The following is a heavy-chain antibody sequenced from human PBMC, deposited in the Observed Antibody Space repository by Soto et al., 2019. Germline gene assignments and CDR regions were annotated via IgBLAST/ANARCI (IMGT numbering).Heavy chain of an antibody. CDR1: GGTFSSYA. J-gene: IGHJ6*02. CDR2: IIPIFGTA. V-gene: IGHV1-69*12. Sequence: QVQLVQSGAEVKKPGSSVKVSCKASGGTFSSYAISWVRQAPGQGLEWMGGIIPIFGTANYAQKFQGRVTITADEATSTAYMELSSLRSEDTAVYYCARGPKERFFDWGYYYYGMDVWGQGTTFTVSS. CDR3: ARGPKERFFDWGYYYYGMDV. D-gene: IGHD3-9*01.